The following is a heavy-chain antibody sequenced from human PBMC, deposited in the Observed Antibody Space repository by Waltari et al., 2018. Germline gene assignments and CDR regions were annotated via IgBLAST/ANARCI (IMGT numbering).Heavy chain of an antibody. D-gene: IGHD5-18*01. J-gene: IGHJ5*02. CDR1: GFTFTHYR. V-gene: IGHV1-18*04. Sequence: QVHPEQSGAELKNPGASGEVSCRAFGFTFTHYRITWVRQAPGQGLEWMGGTSADNGKTNYAQKFQGRVTMTTDTSTNTAYMELKSLRSDDTAMYYCARRTANTRFDPWGQGSLVTVSS. CDR2: TSADNGKT. CDR3: ARRTANTRFDP.